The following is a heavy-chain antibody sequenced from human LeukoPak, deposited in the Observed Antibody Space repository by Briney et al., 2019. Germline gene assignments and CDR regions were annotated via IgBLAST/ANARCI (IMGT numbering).Heavy chain of an antibody. V-gene: IGHV3-48*03. CDR3: ARERTTIVSGTTIGAY. CDR1: GFTFSSYE. J-gene: IGHJ4*02. CDR2: ITGSGDTI. Sequence: GGSLRLSCSASGFTFSSYEMNWVRQAPGKGLEWISYITGSGDTIYYADSVKGRFSISRDNAKNSLLLQMNSLTADDTAVYYCARERTTIVSGTTIGAYWGQGPLVTVSS. D-gene: IGHD2/OR15-2a*01.